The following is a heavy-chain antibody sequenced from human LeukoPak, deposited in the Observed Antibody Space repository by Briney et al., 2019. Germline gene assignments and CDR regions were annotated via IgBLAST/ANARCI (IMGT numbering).Heavy chain of an antibody. J-gene: IGHJ6*03. CDR3: ARRALYYYGSGSYPYYYYYYMDV. CDR2: INHSGST. CDR1: GGPFSGSY. D-gene: IGHD3-10*01. Sequence: PSVTLSLTCAVHGGPFSGSYWSWIRQPPGKGLEWIGEINHSGSTNYNPSLKSRVTISVDTSKIQFSLKLSSVTAADTAVYYCARRALYYYGSGSYPYYYYYYMDVWGKGTTVTISS. V-gene: IGHV4-34*01.